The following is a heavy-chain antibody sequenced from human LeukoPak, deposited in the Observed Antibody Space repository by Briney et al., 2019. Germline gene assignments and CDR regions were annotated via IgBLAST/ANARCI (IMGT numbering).Heavy chain of an antibody. D-gene: IGHD3-10*02. CDR1: GFTFDDYA. Sequence: GGSLRLSCAASGFTFDDYAMHWVRQAPGKGLEWVSGISWNSFSIGYADSVKGRFTISRDNAKNSLYLQMNSLRAEDTAVYYCAELGITMIGGVWGKGTTVTISS. V-gene: IGHV3-9*01. J-gene: IGHJ6*04. CDR2: ISWNSFSI. CDR3: AELGITMIGGV.